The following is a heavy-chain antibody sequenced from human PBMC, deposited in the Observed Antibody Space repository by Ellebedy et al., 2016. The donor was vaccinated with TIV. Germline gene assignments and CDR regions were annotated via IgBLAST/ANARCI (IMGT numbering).Heavy chain of an antibody. CDR1: GGFIFSSDYY. D-gene: IGHD2-21*01. V-gene: IGHV4-39*01. CDR3: VRLALY. Sequence: MPSETLSLTCTVSGGFIFSSDYYWGWIRLPPGKGLEWIGSIHQTGSSFYNPSLRSRVTMFVDTSMNQFSLRLNSVTAADTAIYYCVRLALYWGQGILVTVSS. CDR2: IHQTGSS. J-gene: IGHJ4*02.